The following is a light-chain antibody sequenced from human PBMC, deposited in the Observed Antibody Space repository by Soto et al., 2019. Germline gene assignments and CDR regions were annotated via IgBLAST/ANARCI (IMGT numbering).Light chain of an antibody. J-gene: IGKJ1*01. CDR2: GAS. V-gene: IGKV1-16*01. CDR3: LQVIVYPWT. CDR1: QGISNY. Sequence: DIQMTQPPSSLSASVGDRVSITCQASQGISNYLHWFQQKPGKPPKVLIYGASNLHSGVPPRFSGSGSGTDFTLAISSLQPEDSATYYCLQVIVYPWTFGLGTKVDIK.